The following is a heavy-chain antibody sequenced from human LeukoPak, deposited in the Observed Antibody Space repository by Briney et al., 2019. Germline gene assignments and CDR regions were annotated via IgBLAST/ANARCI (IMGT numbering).Heavy chain of an antibody. CDR2: IYHSGST. J-gene: IGHJ4*02. CDR3: ARTRGWVDY. D-gene: IGHD6-19*01. Sequence: SGTLSLTCAVSGGSVSGSNWWSWVRQSPGKGLEWIGEIYHSGSTYYNPSLKSRVTISVDRSKNQFSLKLSSVTAADRAVYYCARTRGWVDYWGQGTLVTVSS. CDR1: GGSVSGSNW. V-gene: IGHV4-4*02.